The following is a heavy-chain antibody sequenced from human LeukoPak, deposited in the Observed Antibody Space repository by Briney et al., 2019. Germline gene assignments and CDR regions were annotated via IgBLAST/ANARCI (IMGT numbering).Heavy chain of an antibody. Sequence: AASVKVSCKASGYTFTTYGISWVRQAPGQGLEWMGWVSGNNGNTNYAQKLQGRVTMTTDTSTNTAYMELRSLRSDDTAVYYCAREANPPGSFFDYWGQGTLVTVSS. J-gene: IGHJ4*02. CDR3: AREANPPGSFFDY. CDR2: VSGNNGNT. CDR1: GYTFTTYG. D-gene: IGHD6-6*01. V-gene: IGHV1-18*01.